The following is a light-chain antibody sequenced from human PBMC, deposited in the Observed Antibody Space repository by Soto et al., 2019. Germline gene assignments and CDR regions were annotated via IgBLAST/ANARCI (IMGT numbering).Light chain of an antibody. Sequence: EIVLTQSPGTLSLAPGERATLSCRASQSVSSNLAWYQQKPGQAPRLLIYDASNRATGIPARFSGSGSGTDFTLTISSLEPEDFAVYYCQQRXNXPPITFGQGTRLEIK. CDR3: QQRXNXPPIT. J-gene: IGKJ5*01. CDR2: DAS. CDR1: QSVSSN. V-gene: IGKV3-11*01.